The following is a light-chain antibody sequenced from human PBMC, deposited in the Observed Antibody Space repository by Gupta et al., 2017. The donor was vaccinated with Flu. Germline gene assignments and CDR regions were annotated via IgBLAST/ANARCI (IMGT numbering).Light chain of an antibody. CDR2: EVS. Sequence: QSALTQPPSVSGSPGPSVIISCTGTSSDIGSYNRVSWYHQPPGTAPNLMIYEVSNRPSGFTNRFSGSKSGNTASLTISGLQAEDEADYYCSSYTSSSTYVFGTGTKVTVL. CDR1: SSDIGSYNR. CDR3: SSYTSSSTYV. V-gene: IGLV2-18*02. J-gene: IGLJ1*01.